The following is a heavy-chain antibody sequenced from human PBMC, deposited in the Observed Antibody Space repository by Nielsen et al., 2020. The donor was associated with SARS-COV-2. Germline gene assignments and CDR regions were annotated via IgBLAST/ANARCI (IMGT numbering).Heavy chain of an antibody. Sequence: GESLKISCKGSGYSFTSYWIGWVRQMPGKGLEWMGIIYPGDSDTRYSPSFQGQVTISADKSISTAYLQWSSLKASDTAMYYCARQGCGGDCYTDAFDIWGQGTMVTVSS. V-gene: IGHV5-51*01. CDR2: IYPGDSDT. J-gene: IGHJ3*02. D-gene: IGHD2-21*02. CDR3: ARQGCGGDCYTDAFDI. CDR1: GYSFTSYW.